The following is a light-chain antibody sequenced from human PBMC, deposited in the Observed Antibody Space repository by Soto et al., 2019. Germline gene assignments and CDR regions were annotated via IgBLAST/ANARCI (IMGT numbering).Light chain of an antibody. Sequence: EVVLTQYPATLSLSPGERATLSCRASQSVSSYLAWYQQKPGQAPRLLIYDASNRATGIPDRFSGSGSGTDFTLTISRLEPEDFAVYYCQQYGSFITFGQGTRLEIK. CDR3: QQYGSFIT. J-gene: IGKJ5*01. CDR1: QSVSSY. CDR2: DAS. V-gene: IGKV3-20*01.